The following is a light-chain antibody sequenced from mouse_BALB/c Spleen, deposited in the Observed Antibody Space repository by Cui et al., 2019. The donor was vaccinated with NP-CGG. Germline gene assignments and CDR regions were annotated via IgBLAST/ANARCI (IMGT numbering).Light chain of an antibody. V-gene: IGLV1*01. CDR3: ALWYSNHWV. Sequence: HAVVTQESALTTSPGETVTLTCRSSTGAVTTSNYANWVQEKPDHLFTGLIGGTNNRPPGVPARFSGSLIGDKAVLTITGAQTEDETIYFCALWYSNHWVFGGGTKLTVL. J-gene: IGLJ1*01. CDR1: TGAVTTSNY. CDR2: GTN.